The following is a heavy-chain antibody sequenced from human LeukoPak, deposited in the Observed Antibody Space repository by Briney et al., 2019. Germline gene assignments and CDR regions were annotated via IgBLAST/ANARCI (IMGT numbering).Heavy chain of an antibody. CDR3: VRDGGGTTPSDC. D-gene: IGHD1-7*01. CDR1: GFTLSDNW. V-gene: IGHV3-74*01. J-gene: IGHJ4*02. CDR2: ISPDGRNI. Sequence: PGGSLRLSCAASGFTLSDNWMSWLRQAPGKGPVWVSHISPDGRNIAYADSVKGRFTISRDSAKNTLYLQMNSLRVGDTAVYYCVRDGGGTTPSDCSRPGTLVTVSS.